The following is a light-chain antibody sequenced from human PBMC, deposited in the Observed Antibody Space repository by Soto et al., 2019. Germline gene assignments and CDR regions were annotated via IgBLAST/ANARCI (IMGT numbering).Light chain of an antibody. CDR3: QQLNSYPQT. J-gene: IGKJ5*01. V-gene: IGKV1-5*01. CDR1: QSISSW. CDR2: DAS. Sequence: DLQMTQSPSTLSASVGDRVTITCRASQSISSWLAWYQQKPGKAPKLLIYDASSLESGVPSRFSGSGSGTEFTLTISSLQPEESATYFCQQLNSYPQTFGQGTRLEIK.